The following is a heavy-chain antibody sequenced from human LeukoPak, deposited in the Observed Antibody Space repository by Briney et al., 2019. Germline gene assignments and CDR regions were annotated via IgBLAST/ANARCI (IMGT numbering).Heavy chain of an antibody. J-gene: IGHJ3*02. D-gene: IGHD6-19*01. CDR2: INPNSGGT. V-gene: IGHV1-2*02. CDR3: ARGSAVPSAYHAFDI. CDR1: GYTFTGYY. Sequence: GASVKVSCKASGYTFTGYYMHWVRQAPGQGLEWMGWINPNSGGTNYAQKFQGRVTMTRDTSISTAYMELSRLRSDDTAVYYCARGSAVPSAYHAFDIWGQGTMVTVSS.